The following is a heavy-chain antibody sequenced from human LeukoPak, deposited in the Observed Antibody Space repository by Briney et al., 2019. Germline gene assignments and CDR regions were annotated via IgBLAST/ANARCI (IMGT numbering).Heavy chain of an antibody. Sequence: GGSLRLSCAASGFTFSSYSMNWVRQAPGKGLEWVSSISSSSSYIYYADSVKGRFTISRDNAKNSLSLQMNSLRAEDTAVYYCARDPGIASAGTVGYFDYWGQGILVTVSS. CDR1: GFTFSSYS. D-gene: IGHD6-13*01. J-gene: IGHJ4*02. CDR2: ISSSSSYI. V-gene: IGHV3-21*01. CDR3: ARDPGIASAGTVGYFDY.